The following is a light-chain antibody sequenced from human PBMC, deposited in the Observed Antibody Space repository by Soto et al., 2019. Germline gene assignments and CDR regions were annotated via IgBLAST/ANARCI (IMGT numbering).Light chain of an antibody. Sequence: QSALTQPPSASGSPGQSVTISCTGTRSDVGDYNYVSWYQQHPGKAPKLMIYEVNKRPSGVPDRFSGSKSGNTASLTVSGLQADDEADYYCFSYAGSNNLVFGGGTKLTVL. CDR1: RSDVGDYNY. V-gene: IGLV2-8*01. CDR2: EVN. J-gene: IGLJ3*02. CDR3: FSYAGSNNLV.